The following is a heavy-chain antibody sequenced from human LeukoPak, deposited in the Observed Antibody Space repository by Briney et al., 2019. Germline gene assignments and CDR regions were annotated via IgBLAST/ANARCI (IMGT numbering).Heavy chain of an antibody. CDR2: ISYDGSNK. J-gene: IGHJ6*02. D-gene: IGHD3-10*01. CDR1: GFTFSSYA. V-gene: IGHV3-30-3*01. Sequence: PGGSLRLSCAASGFTFSSYAMHWVRQAPGKWLEWVAVISYDGSNKYYADSVKDRFTISRDNSKNTLYLQMNSLRAEDTAVYYCARERTEFGYYYYYGMDVWGQGTTVTVSS. CDR3: ARERTEFGYYYYYGMDV.